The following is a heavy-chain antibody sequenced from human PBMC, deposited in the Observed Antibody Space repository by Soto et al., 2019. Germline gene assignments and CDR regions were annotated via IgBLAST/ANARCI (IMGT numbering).Heavy chain of an antibody. CDR2: IWYDGSNR. CDR3: ALCGDDRSLD. D-gene: IGHD5-12*01. V-gene: IGHV3-33*01. J-gene: IGHJ4*02. Sequence: QVQLVESGGGVVPPGRSLRLCCIASGFTFSSHGMHWVRQAPGRGLEWVGVIWYDGSNRYCADTVKGRFTISRDKSKNTVSLQMNSLSADDTAVYDWALCGDDRSLDWGQGTRVTVSS. CDR1: GFTFSSHG.